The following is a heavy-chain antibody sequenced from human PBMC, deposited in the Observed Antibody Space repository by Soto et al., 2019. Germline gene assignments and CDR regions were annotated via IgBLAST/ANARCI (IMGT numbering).Heavy chain of an antibody. CDR2: IYSGGCT. CDR1: GFTVSSNY. CDR3: ARTYNDYSNYGETASFDY. Sequence: EVQLVESGGGLVQPGGSLRLSCAASGFTVSSNYMSWVRQAPGKGLEWVSVIYSGGCTYYADSVKGRFTISRHNSKNTLYLQMNSLRAEDTAVYYYARTYNDYSNYGETASFDYRGQGTLVTVSS. D-gene: IGHD4-4*01. V-gene: IGHV3-53*04. J-gene: IGHJ4*02.